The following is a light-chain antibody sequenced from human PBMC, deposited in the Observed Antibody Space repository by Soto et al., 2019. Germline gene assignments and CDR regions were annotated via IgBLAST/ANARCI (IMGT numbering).Light chain of an antibody. CDR3: QQYNKWPPYT. CDR2: GAS. V-gene: IGKV3-15*01. Sequence: EIVMTQSPANLSVSPGERATLSCRASQSVSSNLAWYQQKPGQGPRLLIYGASTRATSIPARFSGSGSGTEFTLTILSLQSEDFAVYYCQQYNKWPPYTFGQGTKLEIK. J-gene: IGKJ2*01. CDR1: QSVSSN.